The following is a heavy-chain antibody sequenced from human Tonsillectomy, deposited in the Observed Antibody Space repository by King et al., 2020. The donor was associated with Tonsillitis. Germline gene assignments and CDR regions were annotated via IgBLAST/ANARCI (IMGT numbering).Heavy chain of an antibody. CDR3: ARSVSGSFDY. CDR1: GGSISSSDHY. V-gene: IGHV4-39*01. J-gene: IGHJ4*02. CDR2: MYYSGTI. D-gene: IGHD1-26*01. Sequence: LQLQESGPGAVKPSETLSLTCTVSGGSISSSDHYWAWIRQPPGKGLEWIGYMYYSGTIFYNPSLKSRITISGGTSENRFSLKLSSVTAADTAVYFCARSVSGSFDYWGQGALVTVSS.